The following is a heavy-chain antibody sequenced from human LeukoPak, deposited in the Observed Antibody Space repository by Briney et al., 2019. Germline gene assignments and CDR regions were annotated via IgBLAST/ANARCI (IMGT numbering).Heavy chain of an antibody. D-gene: IGHD2-21*02. Sequence: SETLSLTCTVSGGSINSHYWSWIRQPPGKGLEWIGYTYNSDNTNYNPTLKSRVTVSVDTSKNQLSLKLTSVTAADTAVYYCARGVTTGLDWFDPWGQGTLATVSS. CDR1: GGSINSHY. CDR3: ARGVTTGLDWFDP. CDR2: TYNSDNT. J-gene: IGHJ5*02. V-gene: IGHV4-59*11.